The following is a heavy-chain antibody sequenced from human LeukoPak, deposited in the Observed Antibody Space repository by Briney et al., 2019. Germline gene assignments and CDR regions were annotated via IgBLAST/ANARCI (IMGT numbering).Heavy chain of an antibody. CDR1: GYSIRSGYY. J-gene: IGHJ4*02. D-gene: IGHD1-26*01. V-gene: IGHV4-38-2*02. Sequence: PSETLSLTCAVSGYSIRSGYYWAWIRQPPGKGLEWIGSLHHTTSTYYNPSLKSRVTMSVDRSNNKFSLNLNSVTAADTAVYYCARDRESSPWELLLDYWGQGIVVTVSS. CDR2: LHHTTST. CDR3: ARDRESSPWELLLDY.